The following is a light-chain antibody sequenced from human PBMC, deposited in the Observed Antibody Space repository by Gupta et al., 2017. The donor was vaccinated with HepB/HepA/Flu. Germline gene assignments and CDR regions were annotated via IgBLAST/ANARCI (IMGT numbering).Light chain of an antibody. CDR3: ATWDDSLSGYV. Sequence: QSVLTQPPSASGTPGQRVTISCSGSSSNIGSNYVYWYQQFPGTAPKLLIYRNNQQPSGVPDRFSGSKSGTSASLAISGLRSDDEADYYCATWDDSLSGYVFGNGTNVTVL. J-gene: IGLJ1*01. CDR2: RNN. CDR1: SSNIGSNY. V-gene: IGLV1-47*01.